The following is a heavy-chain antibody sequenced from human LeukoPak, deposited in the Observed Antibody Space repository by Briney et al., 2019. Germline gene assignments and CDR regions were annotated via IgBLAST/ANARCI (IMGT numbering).Heavy chain of an antibody. Sequence: GVTLRLSCEASGCTFSNYWMHWVRQTPGKGLVRLSRINSDGGSTSYADSVKGRFTISRDNAKNTLYVQMNSLRDEDTAVYYCVRQYRVAAPADYWGQGTLVTVSS. CDR2: INSDGGST. CDR3: VRQYRVAAPADY. V-gene: IGHV3-74*01. J-gene: IGHJ4*02. D-gene: IGHD6-13*01. CDR1: GCTFSNYW.